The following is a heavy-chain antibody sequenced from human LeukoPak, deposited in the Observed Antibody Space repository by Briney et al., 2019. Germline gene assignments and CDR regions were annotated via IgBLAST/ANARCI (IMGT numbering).Heavy chain of an antibody. V-gene: IGHV1-18*01. CDR1: GYTFTSYG. D-gene: IGHD6-19*01. Sequence: GASVKVSCKASGYTFTSYGISWVRQAPGQGLEWMGWISAYNGYTNYAQKLQGRVTMTTNTSTNTVYMELRSLRSDDTAVYYCARGGTSGWRTPNDDYWGQGTLVTVSS. CDR3: ARGGTSGWRTPNDDY. CDR2: ISAYNGYT. J-gene: IGHJ4*02.